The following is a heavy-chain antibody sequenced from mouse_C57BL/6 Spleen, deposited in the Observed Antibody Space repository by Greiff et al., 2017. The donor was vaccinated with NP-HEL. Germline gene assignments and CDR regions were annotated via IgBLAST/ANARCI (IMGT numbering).Heavy chain of an antibody. V-gene: IGHV2-9*01. CDR1: GFSLTSYG. Sequence: QVQLKESGPGLVAPSQSLSITCTVSGFSLTSYGVDWVRQPPGKGLEWLGVIWGGGGTNYNSTLMSRLSISKDNSKSQVFLKMNSLQTDDTAMYYCAKQRSTMVTTDWYFDVWGTGTTVTVSS. CDR3: AKQRSTMVTTDWYFDV. D-gene: IGHD2-2*01. J-gene: IGHJ1*03. CDR2: IWGGGGT.